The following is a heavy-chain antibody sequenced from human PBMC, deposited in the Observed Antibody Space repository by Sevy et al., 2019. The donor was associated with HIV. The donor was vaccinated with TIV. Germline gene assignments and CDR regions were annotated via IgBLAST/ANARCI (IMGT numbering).Heavy chain of an antibody. D-gene: IGHD1-7*01. Sequence: ASVKVSCKASGYTFTDDYLHWVRQAPGQGLEWMGRIYPNSGGTNYAQKFQGRATMTRDTSISTAYMELSRLRPDDTAVYFCARDAAGGTTNSGMDVWGQGTTVTVSS. CDR1: GYTFTDDY. V-gene: IGHV1-2*06. CDR2: IYPNSGGT. CDR3: ARDAAGGTTNSGMDV. J-gene: IGHJ6*02.